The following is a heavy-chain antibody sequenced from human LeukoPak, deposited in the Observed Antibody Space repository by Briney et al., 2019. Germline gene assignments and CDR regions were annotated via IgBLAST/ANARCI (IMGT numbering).Heavy chain of an antibody. CDR1: GYTFTGYY. J-gene: IGHJ4*02. Sequence: ASVKVSCKASGYTFTGYYMHWVRQAPGQGLEWMGWINPNSGGTNYAQKFQGRVTMTRDTSISTAYMELSRLRSDDTAVYYCARGSITMIVVVKPPDYWGQGTLVTVSS. D-gene: IGHD3-22*01. CDR3: ARGSITMIVVVKPPDY. CDR2: INPNSGGT. V-gene: IGHV1-2*02.